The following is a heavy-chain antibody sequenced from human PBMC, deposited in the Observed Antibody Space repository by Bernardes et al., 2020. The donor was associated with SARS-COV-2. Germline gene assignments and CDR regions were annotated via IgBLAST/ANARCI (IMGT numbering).Heavy chain of an antibody. CDR2: IYWNDDK. V-gene: IGHV2-5*01. CDR3: AHRPPYYDFWSGYTAYYFDY. Sequence: SGPTLVKPTQTRTLTCTFSGFSLSTSGVGVGWIRQPPGKALEWLALIYWNDDKRYSPSLKSRLTITKDTSKNQVVLTMTNMDPVDTATYYCAHRPPYYDFWSGYTAYYFDYWGQGTLVTVSS. J-gene: IGHJ4*02. D-gene: IGHD3-3*01. CDR1: GFSLSTSGVG.